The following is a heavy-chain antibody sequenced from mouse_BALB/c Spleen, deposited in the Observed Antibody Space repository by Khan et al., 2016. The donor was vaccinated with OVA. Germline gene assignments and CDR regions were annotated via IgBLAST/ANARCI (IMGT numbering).Heavy chain of an antibody. CDR1: GYSFTGYY. D-gene: IGHD1-1*01. V-gene: IGHV1-26*01. CDR3: AIYHGYFDV. Sequence: VQLKQSGPHLVKPGASVKISCKASGYSFTGYYIHWVKQSHGKSLEWIGRVNPNNGGTSYNQKFKGKAILTVDKSSNTAYMELRSLTSEDSAVYSCAIYHGYFDVWGAGTTVTVSS. CDR2: VNPNNGGT. J-gene: IGHJ1*01.